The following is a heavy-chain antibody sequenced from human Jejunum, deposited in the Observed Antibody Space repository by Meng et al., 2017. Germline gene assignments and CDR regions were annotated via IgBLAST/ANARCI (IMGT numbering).Heavy chain of an antibody. CDR1: GFTLSSYE. D-gene: IGHD1-26*01. V-gene: IGHV3-48*03. J-gene: IGHJ4*02. CDR2: ISTSGITI. CDR3: ARRVSYSGSYRPFDY. Sequence: GESLKISCAASGFTLSSYEMNWVRQAPGRGLEWVSYISTSGITIYYADSVKGRFTISRDNAENSLYLQMNSLRAEDTAVYYCARRVSYSGSYRPFDYWGQGTLVTVSS.